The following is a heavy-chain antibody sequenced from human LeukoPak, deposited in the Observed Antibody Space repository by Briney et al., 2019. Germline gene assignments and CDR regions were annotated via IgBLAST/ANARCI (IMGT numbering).Heavy chain of an antibody. D-gene: IGHD4-23*01. V-gene: IGHV3-74*01. J-gene: IGHJ4*02. CDR3: AKDTRPSYGGNPPQSY. CDR1: GFTFSSYW. CDR2: INSDGSST. Sequence: GGSLRLSCAASGFTFSSYWMHWVRQAPGKGLVWVSRINSDGSSTSYADSVKGRFTISRDNAKNTLYLQMNSLRAEDTAVYYCAKDTRPSYGGNPPQSYWGQGTLVTVSS.